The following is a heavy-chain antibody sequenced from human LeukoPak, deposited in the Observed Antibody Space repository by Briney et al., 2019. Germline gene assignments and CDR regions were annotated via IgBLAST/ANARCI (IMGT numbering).Heavy chain of an antibody. CDR1: GLNVSTNN. Sequence: GWSLRLSCAASGLNVSTNNMNWVRQAPGKGLEWVSVIYRGGSTLNANSVKGRFTISRDSSRNTLFLQMNSLRAEDTAVYYCARGYSSADYWGQGTLVTVSS. CDR2: IYRGGST. D-gene: IGHD5-18*01. V-gene: IGHV3-53*01. CDR3: ARGYSSADY. J-gene: IGHJ4*02.